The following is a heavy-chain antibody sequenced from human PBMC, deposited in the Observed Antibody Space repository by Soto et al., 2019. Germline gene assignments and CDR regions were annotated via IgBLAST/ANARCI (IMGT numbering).Heavy chain of an antibody. V-gene: IGHV4-61*01. CDR1: GGSITSSSYY. CDR3: ATSLCSHGPRFAY. J-gene: IGHJ4*02. Sequence: SETLSLTCAVSGGSITSSSYYWSWIRQPPGKGLEWIGYIYYSGSTNYNPSLKSRVTISVDTSKNQFSLKLSSVTAADTAVYYCATSLCSHGPRFAYWGQGTLVTVSS. CDR2: IYYSGST. D-gene: IGHD2-2*01.